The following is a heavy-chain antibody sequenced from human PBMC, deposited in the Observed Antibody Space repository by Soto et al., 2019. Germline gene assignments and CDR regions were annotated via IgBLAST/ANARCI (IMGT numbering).Heavy chain of an antibody. J-gene: IGHJ6*03. V-gene: IGHV4-31*03. CDR2: IYYSGST. D-gene: IGHD3-3*01. CDR3: VFPSDVWRGSRGSYYYYYMDV. CDR1: GGSISSGGYY. Sequence: TLSLTCTVSGGSISSGGYYWSWIRQQPGKGLEWIGYIYYSGSTYYNPSLMRRVTISVDTSKNPFSLQLSSVTAADTAVYYCVFPSDVWRGSRGSYYYYYMDVWGKGTTVTVSS.